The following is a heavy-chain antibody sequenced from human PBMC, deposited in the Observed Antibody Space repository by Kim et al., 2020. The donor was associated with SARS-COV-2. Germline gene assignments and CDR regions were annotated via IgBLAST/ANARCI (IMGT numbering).Heavy chain of an antibody. V-gene: IGHV3-33*01. D-gene: IGHD3-10*01. Sequence: GGSLRLSCAASGFTFSSYGMHWVRQAPGKGLEWVAVIWYDGSNKYYADSEKGRFTISRDNSKNTLYLQMNSLRAEDTAVYYCATGGLWFGESPFDYWGQGTLVTVSS. J-gene: IGHJ4*02. CDR1: GFTFSSYG. CDR3: ATGGLWFGESPFDY. CDR2: IWYDGSNK.